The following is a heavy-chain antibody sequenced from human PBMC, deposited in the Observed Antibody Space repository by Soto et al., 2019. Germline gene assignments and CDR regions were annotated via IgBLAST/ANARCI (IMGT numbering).Heavy chain of an antibody. V-gene: IGHV1-69*06. CDR2: IIPIFGTA. Sequence: GASVKVSCKASGGTFSSYAISWVRQAPGQGLEWMGGIIPIFGTANYAQKFQGRVTITADKSTSTAYMELSSLRSEDTAVYYCASHIRIGRDAFDIWGQGTMVTVSS. J-gene: IGHJ3*02. CDR3: ASHIRIGRDAFDI. CDR1: GGTFSSYA. D-gene: IGHD1-26*01.